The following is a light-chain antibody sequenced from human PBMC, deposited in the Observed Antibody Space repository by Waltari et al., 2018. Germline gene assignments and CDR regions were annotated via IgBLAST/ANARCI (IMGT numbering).Light chain of an antibody. J-gene: IGLJ1*01. CDR3: CSYAGRSTLI. V-gene: IGLV2-23*01. CDR2: EAS. CDR1: SSDVGTYNF. Sequence: QSALTQPASVSGSPGQSITISCTGSSSDVGTYNFVSWYQEHPGKAPKLLIYEASKRPSGVSTRFSCSKSGNTASLTISGLQAEDEADYYCCSYAGRSTLIFGTGTKVTVL.